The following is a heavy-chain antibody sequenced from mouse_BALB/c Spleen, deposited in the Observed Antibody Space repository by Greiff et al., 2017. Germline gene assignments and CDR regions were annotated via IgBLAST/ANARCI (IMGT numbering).Heavy chain of an antibody. CDR1: GFSLTGYG. CDR2: IWGDGST. J-gene: IGHJ4*01. V-gene: IGHV2-6-7*01. CDR3: AREDDYDFYAMDY. Sequence: VKRVESGPGLVAPSQSLSITCTVSGFSLTGYGVNWVRQPPGKGLEWLGMIWGDGSTDYNSALKSRLSISKDNSKSQVFLKMNSLQTDDTARYYCAREDDYDFYAMDYWGQGTSVTVSS. D-gene: IGHD2-4*01.